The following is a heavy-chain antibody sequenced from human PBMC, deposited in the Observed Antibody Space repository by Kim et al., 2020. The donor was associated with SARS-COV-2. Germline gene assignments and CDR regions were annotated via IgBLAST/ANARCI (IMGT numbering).Heavy chain of an antibody. CDR3: ADAGITFGGVIVHDAFDI. J-gene: IGHJ3*02. D-gene: IGHD3-16*02. CDR1: GGSISSSSYY. V-gene: IGHV4-39*01. Sequence: SETLSLTCTVSGGSISSSSYYWGWIRQPPGKGLEWIGSIYYSGSTYYNPSLKSRVTISVDTSKNQFSLKLSSVTAADTAVYYCADAGITFGGVIVHDAFDIWGQGTMVTVSS. CDR2: IYYSGST.